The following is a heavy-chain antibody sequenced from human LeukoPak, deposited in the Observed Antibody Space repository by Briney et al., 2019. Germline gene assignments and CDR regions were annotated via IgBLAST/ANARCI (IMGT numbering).Heavy chain of an antibody. V-gene: IGHV4-39*01. D-gene: IGHD3-9*01. J-gene: IGHJ6*03. CDR2: IDYSGST. Sequence: SETLSLTCTVSGGSISSSSYYWGWIRQPPGKGLEWIGSIDYSGSTYYNPSLKSRVTISVDTSKNQFSLKLSSVTAADTAVYYCATRKPPYYDISGYYYYYMDVWGKGTTVTVSS. CDR3: ATRKPPYYDISGYYYYYMDV. CDR1: GGSISSSSYY.